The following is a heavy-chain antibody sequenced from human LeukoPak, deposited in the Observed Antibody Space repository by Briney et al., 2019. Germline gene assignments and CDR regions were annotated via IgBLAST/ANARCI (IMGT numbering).Heavy chain of an antibody. J-gene: IGHJ4*02. V-gene: IGHV4-38-2*02. Sequence: SETLSLTCSVSGYSISSGYYWDWIRQPPGKGLEGIASIYHSGKSYYNPSLESRVTISVDTSKNQFSLKLSSVTAADTAVYYCARRRDGYNLGPHFDYWGQGTLVTVSS. D-gene: IGHD5-24*01. CDR1: GYSISSGYY. CDR3: ARRRDGYNLGPHFDY. CDR2: IYHSGKS.